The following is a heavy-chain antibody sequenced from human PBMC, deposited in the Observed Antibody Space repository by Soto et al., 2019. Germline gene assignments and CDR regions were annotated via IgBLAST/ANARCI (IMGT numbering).Heavy chain of an antibody. V-gene: IGHV3-15*07. D-gene: IGHD2-15*01. J-gene: IGHJ6*02. Sequence: EVQLVESAGGLVKPGGSLRLSCVASGFSFNEAWMNWVRQAPGEGLEWVGRIKTSAGGGATDYAAPVQGRFTISRDDSKNALYLHMNSLRTDDTAIYYCTTGSVEGIWDQGTTVTVSS. CDR3: TTGSVEGI. CDR1: GFSFNEAW. CDR2: IKTSAGGGAT.